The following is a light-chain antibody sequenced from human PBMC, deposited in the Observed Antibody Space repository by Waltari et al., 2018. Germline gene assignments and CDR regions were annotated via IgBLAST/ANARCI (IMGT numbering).Light chain of an antibody. CDR2: GST. CDR1: SSNIGAGYD. CDR3: QSYDSSPSGVV. J-gene: IGLJ2*01. V-gene: IGLV1-40*01. Sequence: QSVLTQPPSVSGAPGQRVTISCTGSSSNIGAGYDVHWYQPLPRTAPKLLIYGSTNRPAGVPDRFSASKSGTSASLAITGLQAEDEADYYCQSYDSSPSGVVFGGGTRLTVL.